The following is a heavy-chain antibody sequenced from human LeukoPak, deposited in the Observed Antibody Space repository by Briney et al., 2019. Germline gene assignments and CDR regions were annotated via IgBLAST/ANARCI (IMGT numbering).Heavy chain of an antibody. CDR1: GFAFSSYW. D-gene: IGHD6-19*01. CDR2: IKQDGSEK. CDR3: ARDSSGWYASYYFDY. V-gene: IGHV3-7*03. Sequence: GGSLRLSCAASGFAFSSYWMSWVRQAPGKGPEWVANIKQDGSEKYYVDSVKGRFTISRDNAKNSLDLQMNSLRAEDTAVYYCARDSSGWYASYYFDYWGQGTLVTVSS. J-gene: IGHJ4*02.